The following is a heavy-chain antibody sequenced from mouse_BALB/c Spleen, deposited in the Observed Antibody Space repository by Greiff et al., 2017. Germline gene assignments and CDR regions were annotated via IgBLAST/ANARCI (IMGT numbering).Heavy chain of an antibody. CDR3: GREYYGSSPFAY. J-gene: IGHJ3*01. CDR1: GYSITSDYA. D-gene: IGHD1-1*01. CDR2: ISYSGST. Sequence: DVKLVESGPGLVKPSQSLSLTCTVTGYSITSDYAWNWIRQFPGNKLEWMVYISYSGSTSYNPSLKSRISITRDTSKNQFFRQLNSVTTEDTATYYCGREYYGSSPFAYWGQGTLVTVSA. V-gene: IGHV3-2*02.